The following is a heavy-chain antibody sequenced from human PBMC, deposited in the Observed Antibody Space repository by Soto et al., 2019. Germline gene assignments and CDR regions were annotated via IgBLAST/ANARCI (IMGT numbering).Heavy chain of an antibody. CDR1: GGTFSRYA. J-gene: IGHJ5*02. V-gene: IGHV1-69*13. CDR2: IIPMFGTT. D-gene: IGHD6-13*01. Sequence: GSSVKVSCKASGGTFSRYAINWVRQAPGQGLEWMGGIIPMFGTTNYAQKFKGRVTITADESTSTVYMELNTLRSEDAAVYYCARASINGSSLYWGFERWG. CDR3: ARASINGSSLYWGFER.